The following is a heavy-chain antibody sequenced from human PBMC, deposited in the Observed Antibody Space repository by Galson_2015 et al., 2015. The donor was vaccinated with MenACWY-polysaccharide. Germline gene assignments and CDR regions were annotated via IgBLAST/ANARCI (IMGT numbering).Heavy chain of an antibody. Sequence: PALVNPTQPLTLPCTFSGFSLRTSGVAEGWIRQPPGEALDWLAHIYWNDDKYYRTFLKNRLTITKDTSKNQVFLTMTNMDPVDTATYYCAHLTASNVYSYDYWGQGTLVTVSS. CDR2: IYWNDDK. CDR3: AHLTASNVYSYDY. CDR1: GFSLRTSGVA. D-gene: IGHD2-2*01. J-gene: IGHJ4*02. V-gene: IGHV2-5*01.